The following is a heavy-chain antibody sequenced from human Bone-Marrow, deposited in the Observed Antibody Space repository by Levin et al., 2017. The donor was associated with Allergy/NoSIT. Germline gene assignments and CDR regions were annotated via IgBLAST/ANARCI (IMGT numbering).Heavy chain of an antibody. CDR1: GFTFNNYA. V-gene: IGHV3-23*01. CDR2: ISGSGGST. D-gene: IGHD2-2*01. CDR3: AKLGGYCGSTSCSYYYYMDV. J-gene: IGHJ6*03. Sequence: GGSLRLSCVVSGFTFNNYAMSWVRQPPGKGLEWVSTISGSGGSTFYADSVKGRFTISRDNSKNTLYLRMNSLRAEDTAVYYCAKLGGYCGSTSCSYYYYMDVWGKGTTVTVSS.